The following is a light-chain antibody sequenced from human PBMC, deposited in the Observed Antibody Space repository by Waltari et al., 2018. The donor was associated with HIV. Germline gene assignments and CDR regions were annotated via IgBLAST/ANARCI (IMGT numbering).Light chain of an antibody. Sequence: QSVLTQPPSVSGAPGQRVTISCTGSSSNIGARFDVHWYQQLPGTAPKLLIYGDNNRPSGVPDRFSGSKSGTSASLAITGLQAEDESEYYCAAWDDSLSGYVFGTGTKVTVL. CDR3: AAWDDSLSGYV. V-gene: IGLV1-40*01. J-gene: IGLJ1*01. CDR1: SSNIGARFD. CDR2: GDN.